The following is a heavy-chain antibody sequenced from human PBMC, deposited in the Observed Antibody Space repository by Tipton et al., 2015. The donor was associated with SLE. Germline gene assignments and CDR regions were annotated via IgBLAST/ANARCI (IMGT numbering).Heavy chain of an antibody. J-gene: IGHJ4*02. CDR1: GLTFDDSD. Sequence: GSLRLSCAASGLTFDDSDMSWVRQVPGRGLEWVSSINWSGDSTYYVDSVKGRFTISRDNAKSSLYLQMNSLRAEDTALYFCARVVWSYGTVDFWGQGTLVTVSS. CDR3: ARVVWSYGTVDF. V-gene: IGHV3-20*04. D-gene: IGHD1-26*01. CDR2: INWSGDST.